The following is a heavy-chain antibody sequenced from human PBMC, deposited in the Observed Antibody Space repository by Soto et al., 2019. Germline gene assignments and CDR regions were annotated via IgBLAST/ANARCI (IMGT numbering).Heavy chain of an antibody. CDR1: GYTFTSYG. J-gene: IGHJ6*03. CDR3: ARRVDVANVYYYSYSYMDV. CDR2: ISAYNGNT. V-gene: IGHV1-18*01. D-gene: IGHD5-12*01. Sequence: ASVKVSCKASGYTFTSYGISWVLQAPGQGLEWMGWISAYNGNTNYAQKLQGRVTMTTDTSTSTAYMELRSLRSDDTAVYYCARRVDVANVYYYSYSYMDVWGKGTTVTVSS.